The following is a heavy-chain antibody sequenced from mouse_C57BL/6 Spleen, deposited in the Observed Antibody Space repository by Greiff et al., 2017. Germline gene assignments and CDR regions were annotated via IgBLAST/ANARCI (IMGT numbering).Heavy chain of an antibody. J-gene: IGHJ2*01. CDR3: ARCDFDY. CDR2: IYPSDSET. V-gene: IGHV1-61*01. Sequence: QVQLQQPGAELVRPGSSVKLSCKASGYTFTSYWMDWVKQRPGQGLEWIGNIYPSDSETHYNQKFKDKATLTVDKSSSTAYMQLSSLTAEDSAVYYGARCDFDYWGQGTTLTVSS. CDR1: GYTFTSYW.